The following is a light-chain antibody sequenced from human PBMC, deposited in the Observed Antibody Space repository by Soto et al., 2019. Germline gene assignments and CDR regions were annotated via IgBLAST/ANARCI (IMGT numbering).Light chain of an antibody. Sequence: EIVLTQSPCTLSLSPGERATLSCRAAQSVSNNYLAWYQQKPGQAPRLLIYGASSRATGIPDRFSDSGSGTDFTLTISRLEPEDFAMYYCQQYGSSRTFGQGTKVDIK. V-gene: IGKV3-20*01. CDR2: GAS. CDR1: QSVSNNY. CDR3: QQYGSSRT. J-gene: IGKJ1*01.